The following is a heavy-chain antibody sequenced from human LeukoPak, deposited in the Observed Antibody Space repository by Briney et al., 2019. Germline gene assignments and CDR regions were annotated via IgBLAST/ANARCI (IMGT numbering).Heavy chain of an antibody. CDR2: INWDNDGI. V-gene: IGHV3-9*01. D-gene: IGHD1-1*01. CDR3: ARDDYNTLGYNFHY. Sequence: GGSLRLSCVASGFTFADHAMHWVRRAPGQGLEWVTGINWDNDGIVYAASVRGRFTVSRDNAKNTLYLQMNRLRPEDTAFYYCARDDYNTLGYNFHYWGQGTLVTVSS. J-gene: IGHJ4*02. CDR1: GFTFADHA.